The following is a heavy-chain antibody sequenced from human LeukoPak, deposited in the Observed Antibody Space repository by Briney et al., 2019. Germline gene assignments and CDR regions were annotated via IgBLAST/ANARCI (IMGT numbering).Heavy chain of an antibody. CDR2: IYYSGST. D-gene: IGHD6-19*01. J-gene: IGHJ4*02. CDR3: ARALLDGAGSVDY. CDR1: GGSISSYY. Sequence: KPSETLSLTCTVSGGSISSYYWSWIRQPPGKGLEWIGYIYYSGSTNYNPSLKSRVTISVDTSKNQFSLKLSSVTAADTAVYYCARALLDGAGSVDYWGQGTLVTVSS. V-gene: IGHV4-59*01.